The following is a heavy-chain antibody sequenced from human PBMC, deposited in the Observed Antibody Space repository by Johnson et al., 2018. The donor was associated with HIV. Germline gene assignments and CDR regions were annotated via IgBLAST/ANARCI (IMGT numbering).Heavy chain of an antibody. Sequence: VQLVESGGGVVRPGGSLRLSCAASGFTFDDYAMHWVRQAPGKGLEWVSGISWNSGSIGYADSVKGRLTISRDYAKNSLYVQMNSLRAEDTAVYYCARPQGTGDAFDIWGQGTMVTVSS. D-gene: IGHD1-1*01. CDR3: ARPQGTGDAFDI. J-gene: IGHJ3*02. CDR2: ISWNSGSI. V-gene: IGHV3-9*01. CDR1: GFTFDDYA.